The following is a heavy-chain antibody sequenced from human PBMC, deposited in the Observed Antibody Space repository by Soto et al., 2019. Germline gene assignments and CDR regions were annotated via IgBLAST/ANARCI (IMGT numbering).Heavy chain of an antibody. Sequence: ASVKVSCKVSGYTLTELSMHWVRQAPGKGLEWMGGFDPEDGETIYAQKFQGRVTMTEDTSTDTAYMELSSLRSEDTAVYYCATRAWDCSGGSCYFLPGWFDPWGQGTLVTVSS. CDR3: ATRAWDCSGGSCYFLPGWFDP. D-gene: IGHD2-15*01. V-gene: IGHV1-24*01. J-gene: IGHJ5*02. CDR2: FDPEDGET. CDR1: GYTLTELS.